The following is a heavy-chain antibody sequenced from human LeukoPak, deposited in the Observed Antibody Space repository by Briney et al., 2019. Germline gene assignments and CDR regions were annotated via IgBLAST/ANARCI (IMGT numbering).Heavy chain of an antibody. D-gene: IGHD1-26*01. Sequence: SVKVSCKASGFTFTSSAMQWVRQARGQRLEWIGWIVVGSGNTNYAQKFQERVTITRDMSTSTAYMELSSLRSEDTAAYYCAAGVGATLVEDNWFDPWGQGTLVTVSS. CDR2: IVVGSGNT. CDR3: AAGVGATLVEDNWFDP. J-gene: IGHJ5*02. V-gene: IGHV1-58*02. CDR1: GFTFTSSA.